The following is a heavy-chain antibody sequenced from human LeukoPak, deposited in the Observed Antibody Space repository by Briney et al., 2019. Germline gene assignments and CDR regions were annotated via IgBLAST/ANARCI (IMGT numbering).Heavy chain of an antibody. CDR1: GFTFSSYG. Sequence: PGGSLRLSCAASGFTFSSYGMHWVRQAPGKGLEWVAFIRYDGSNKYYADSVKGRFTISRDNSKNTAYLQMNSLKTEDTAVYYCTSSPPRFYYDSSGPPAGIWGQGTMVTVSS. D-gene: IGHD3-22*01. V-gene: IGHV3-30*02. CDR3: TSSPPRFYYDSSGPPAGI. CDR2: IRYDGSNK. J-gene: IGHJ3*02.